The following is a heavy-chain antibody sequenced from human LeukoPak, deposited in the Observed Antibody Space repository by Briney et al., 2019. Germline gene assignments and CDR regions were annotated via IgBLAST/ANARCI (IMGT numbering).Heavy chain of an antibody. Sequence: SVKVSCNASGFTFTSSAVQWVRQARGQRLEWIGWIVVGSGNTNYAQKFQERVTITRDMSTSTAYMELSSLRSEDTAVYYCAAISTTVSYYFDYWGQGTLVTVSS. D-gene: IGHD4-17*01. J-gene: IGHJ4*02. CDR1: GFTFTSSA. CDR3: AAISTTVSYYFDY. CDR2: IVVGSGNT. V-gene: IGHV1-58*01.